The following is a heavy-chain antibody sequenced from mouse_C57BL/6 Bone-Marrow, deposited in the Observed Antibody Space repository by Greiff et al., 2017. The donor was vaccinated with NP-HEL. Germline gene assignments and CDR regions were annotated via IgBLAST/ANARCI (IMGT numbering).Heavy chain of an antibody. V-gene: IGHV1-64*01. CDR1: GYTFTSYW. Sequence: PLPPPWSAPLPPFSSFPLSCKASGYTFTSYWMHWVKQRPGQGLEWIGMIHPNSGSTNYNEKFKSKATLTVDKSSSTAYMQLSSLTSEDSAVYYCARGSRVFAYWGQGTLVTVSA. J-gene: IGHJ3*01. CDR2: IHPNSGST. CDR3: ARGSRVFAY. D-gene: IGHD1-1*01.